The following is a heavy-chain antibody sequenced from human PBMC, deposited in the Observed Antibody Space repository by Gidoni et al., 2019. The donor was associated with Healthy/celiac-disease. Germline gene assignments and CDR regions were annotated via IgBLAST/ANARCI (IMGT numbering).Heavy chain of an antibody. Sequence: QVQLVESGGGVVQPGRSLRLSCAASGFTFSSYGMHWVRQAPGKGLEWVAVIWYDGSNKYYADSVKGRFTISRDNSKNTLYLQMNSLRAEDTAVYYCAREMATISVTLAGGGFDYWGQGTLVTVSS. D-gene: IGHD5-12*01. CDR2: IWYDGSNK. CDR1: GFTFSSYG. V-gene: IGHV3-33*01. J-gene: IGHJ4*02. CDR3: AREMATISVTLAGGGFDY.